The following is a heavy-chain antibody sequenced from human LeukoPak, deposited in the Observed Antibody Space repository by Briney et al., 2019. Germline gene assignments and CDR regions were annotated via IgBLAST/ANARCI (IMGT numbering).Heavy chain of an antibody. CDR2: IKQDGSEK. CDR1: GFTFSSYW. J-gene: IGHJ6*02. CDR3: ARDRYIGSSTRRDYYGMDV. V-gene: IGHV3-7*03. Sequence: GGSLRLSCAASGFTFSSYWMSWVRQAPGKGLEWVANIKQDGSEKYYVDSVKGRFTISRDNAKNSLYLQMNSLRAEDTAVYYCARDRYIGSSTRRDYYGMDVWGQGTTVTVSS. D-gene: IGHD2-2*01.